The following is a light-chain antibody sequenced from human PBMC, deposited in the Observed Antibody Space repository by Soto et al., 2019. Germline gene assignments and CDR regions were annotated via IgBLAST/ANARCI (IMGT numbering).Light chain of an antibody. Sequence: EIVLTQSPGTLSLSPGERATLSCRASQSISSSYLAWYQQKPGQAPRLLIYGASNRATGIPDRFSGSGSGTDFTLAINRLEPEDFAVYYCQQYGSPSYTFGQGTKLDIK. J-gene: IGKJ2*01. CDR3: QQYGSPSYT. CDR1: QSISSSY. V-gene: IGKV3-20*01. CDR2: GAS.